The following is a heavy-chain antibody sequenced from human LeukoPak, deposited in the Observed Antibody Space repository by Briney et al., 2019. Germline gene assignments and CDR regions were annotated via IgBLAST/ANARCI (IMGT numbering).Heavy chain of an antibody. CDR3: ARFVARFSGHISH. CDR1: GFTFSDYY. D-gene: IGHD2-21*01. V-gene: IGHV3-11*01. Sequence: GGSLTLSCAASGFTFSDYYMSWIRQAPGKGLEWVSYISSSGSTIYYEDSVKGRFTISRDNAKNSLYLQMNSLRAEDTALYYCARFVARFSGHISHWGQGTLVTVSS. CDR2: ISSSGSTI. J-gene: IGHJ4*02.